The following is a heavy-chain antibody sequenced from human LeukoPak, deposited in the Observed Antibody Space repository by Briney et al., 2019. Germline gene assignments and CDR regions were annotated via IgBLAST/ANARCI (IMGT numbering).Heavy chain of an antibody. D-gene: IGHD5-18*01. V-gene: IGHV3-53*01. CDR3: ARGGGIQLWLGYYFDY. Sequence: GGSLRLPCAASGFTVSSNYMSWVRQAPGKGLEWVSVIYSGGSTYYADSVKGRFTISRDNSKNTLYLQLNSLRAEDTAVYYCARGGGIQLWLGYYFDYWGQGTLVTVSS. J-gene: IGHJ4*02. CDR2: IYSGGST. CDR1: GFTVSSNY.